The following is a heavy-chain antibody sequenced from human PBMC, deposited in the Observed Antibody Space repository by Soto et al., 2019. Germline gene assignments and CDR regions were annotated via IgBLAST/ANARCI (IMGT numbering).Heavy chain of an antibody. CDR2: IDWDDDK. J-gene: IGHJ4*02. D-gene: IGHD6-6*01. V-gene: IGHV2-70*01. CDR3: XRMVWIAARPALWYFDY. CDR1: GFSLSTSGMC. Sequence: GSGPRLVNPTQTLTLTCTFSGFSLSTSGMCVSWIRQPPGKALEWLALIDWDDDKYYSTSLKTRLTISKDTSKNQVVLTMTNMDPVDTATYYCXRMVWIAARPALWYFDYWGQGTLVTVSS.